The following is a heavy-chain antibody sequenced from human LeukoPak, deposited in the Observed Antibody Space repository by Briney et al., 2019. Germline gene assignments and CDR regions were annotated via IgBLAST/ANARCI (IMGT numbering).Heavy chain of an antibody. D-gene: IGHD2-2*03. Sequence: ASVKVSCKASGYTFTSYGISWVRQAPGQGLEWMGWISAYNGNTNYAQKLQGRVTMTTDTSTSTAYMELRSLRSDDTAVYYCASGYCSTTSCYVNPYFDYWGQGTLVTVSS. CDR2: ISAYNGNT. V-gene: IGHV1-18*01. CDR1: GYTFTSYG. CDR3: ASGYCSTTSCYVNPYFDY. J-gene: IGHJ4*02.